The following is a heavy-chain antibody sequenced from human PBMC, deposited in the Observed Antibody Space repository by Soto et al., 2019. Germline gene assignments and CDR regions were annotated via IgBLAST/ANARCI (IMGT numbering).Heavy chain of an antibody. CDR1: GFTFSSYG. Sequence: GGSLRLSCAASGFTFSSYGMSWVRQAPGKGLEWVSAISGSGGSTYYADSVKGRFTISRDNSKNTLYLQMNSLRAEDTAVYYCARLGGYSGYDPFDYWGQGTLVTVSS. J-gene: IGHJ4*02. CDR3: ARLGGYSGYDPFDY. CDR2: ISGSGGST. D-gene: IGHD5-12*01. V-gene: IGHV3-23*01.